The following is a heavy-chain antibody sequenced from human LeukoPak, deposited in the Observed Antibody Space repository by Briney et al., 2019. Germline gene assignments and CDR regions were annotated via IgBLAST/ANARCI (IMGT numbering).Heavy chain of an antibody. J-gene: IGHJ4*02. CDR3: AGGTYYGTGTRPGYLNY. CDR2: LDNFGAQ. CDR1: TFSFNNNY. D-gene: IGHD3-10*01. V-gene: IGHV3-53*01. Sequence: GGSLRLSCAASTFSFNNNYIDWVRQAPGKGLEWVSYLDNFGAQYYGASVTRRFTVSRDLSKNTVYLQMSSLRADDTAVYYCAGGTYYGTGTRPGYLNYWGPGTLVTVSS.